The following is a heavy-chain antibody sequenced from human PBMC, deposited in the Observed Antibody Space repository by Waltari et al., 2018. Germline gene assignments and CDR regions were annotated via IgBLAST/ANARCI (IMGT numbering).Heavy chain of an antibody. CDR1: GYTFTSYY. J-gene: IGHJ5*02. CDR2: INPSGGST. Sequence: QVQLVQSGAEVKKPGASVKVSCKASGYTFTSYYMHWVRQAPGQGLEWMGIINPSGGSTSYAQKFQGRVTMTRDTSTSTVYMELSSLRSEDTAVYYCAATPPYYDFWSRNWFDPWGQGTLVTVSS. D-gene: IGHD3-3*01. CDR3: AATPPYYDFWSRNWFDP. V-gene: IGHV1-46*01.